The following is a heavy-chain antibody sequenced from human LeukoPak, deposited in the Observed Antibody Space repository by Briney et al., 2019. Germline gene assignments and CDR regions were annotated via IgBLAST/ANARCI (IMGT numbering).Heavy chain of an antibody. J-gene: IGHJ4*02. V-gene: IGHV3-48*01. CDR1: GFTFSSYS. CDR2: ISSSSSTI. D-gene: IGHD3-22*01. CDR3: AVKLPITGDYYDSSGFDY. Sequence: GGSLRLSCAASGFTFSSYSMNWVRQAPGKGLEWVSYISSSSSTIYYADSVKGRFTISRDKAKNSLYLQMNSLRAEDTAVYYCAVKLPITGDYYDSSGFDYWGQGTLVTVSS.